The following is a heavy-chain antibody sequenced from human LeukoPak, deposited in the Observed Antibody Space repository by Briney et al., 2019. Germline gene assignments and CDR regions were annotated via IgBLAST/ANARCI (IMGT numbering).Heavy chain of an antibody. Sequence: SETLSLTCTVSGGSISSYYWSWIRQPPGKGLEWIGYIYYSGSTNYNPSLKSRVTISVDMSKNQFSLKLSSVTAADTAVYYCARYEYYYDSSGYLCWFDPWGQGTLVTVSS. J-gene: IGHJ5*02. V-gene: IGHV4-59*01. D-gene: IGHD3-22*01. CDR3: ARYEYYYDSSGYLCWFDP. CDR2: IYYSGST. CDR1: GGSISSYY.